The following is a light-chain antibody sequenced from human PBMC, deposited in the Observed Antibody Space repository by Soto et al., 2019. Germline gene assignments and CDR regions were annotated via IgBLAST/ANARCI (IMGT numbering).Light chain of an antibody. Sequence: IVLPNSSGTQSFSPGERATLSCRASLSISNSYLAWYQQKAGQAPRLVIYGASNRATGIPDRFSASGSGTDFTLTISRLEPEDFAVYYCQQYSGSPLTFGQGTKVDIK. CDR1: LSISNSY. CDR3: QQYSGSPLT. CDR2: GAS. V-gene: IGKV3-20*01. J-gene: IGKJ1*01.